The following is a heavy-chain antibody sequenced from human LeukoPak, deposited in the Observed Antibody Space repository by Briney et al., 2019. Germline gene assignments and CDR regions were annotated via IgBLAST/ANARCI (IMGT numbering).Heavy chain of an antibody. V-gene: IGHV2-5*01. D-gene: IGHD2-15*01. Sequence: SGPTLVKPTQTLTLTCTFSGFSLSTSGVGVGWIRQPPGKALEWLALIYWNDDKRYSPSLKSRLTITKDTSKNQVVLTMTNMDPVDTATYYCARSLGGYPGGDFDYWGQGTLVTVSS. J-gene: IGHJ4*02. CDR1: GFSLSTSGVG. CDR3: ARSLGGYPGGDFDY. CDR2: IYWNDDK.